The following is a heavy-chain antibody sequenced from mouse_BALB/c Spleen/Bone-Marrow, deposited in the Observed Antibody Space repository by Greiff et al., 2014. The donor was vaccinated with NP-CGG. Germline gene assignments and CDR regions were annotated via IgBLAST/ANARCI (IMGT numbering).Heavy chain of an antibody. CDR1: GYVFRTYW. CDR2: IYPGDGDT. CDR3: ARGGISVDY. Sequence: QVQLQQSGAELVRPGSSVKISCKSSGYVFRTYWINWVKQRPGQGLEWIGQIYPGDGDTDFNGKFKDKATLTADESSNTAYMQLSSLTSEDSAVYFCARGGISVDYWGQGTTLTVSS. V-gene: IGHV1-80*01. J-gene: IGHJ2*01.